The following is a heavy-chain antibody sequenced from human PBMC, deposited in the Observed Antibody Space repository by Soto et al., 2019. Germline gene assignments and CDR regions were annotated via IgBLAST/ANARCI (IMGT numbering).Heavy chain of an antibody. CDR1: GGTFSSYA. V-gene: IGHV1-69*13. CDR3: ARAITMMFLAPAY. D-gene: IGHD3-22*01. CDR2: IIPIFGTA. Sequence: SVKVSCKASGGTFSSYAISWVRQAPGQGLEWMGGIIPIFGTANYAQKFQGRVTITADESTSTAYMELSSLRSEDTAVYYCARAITMMFLAPAYWGQGTLVTVSS. J-gene: IGHJ4*02.